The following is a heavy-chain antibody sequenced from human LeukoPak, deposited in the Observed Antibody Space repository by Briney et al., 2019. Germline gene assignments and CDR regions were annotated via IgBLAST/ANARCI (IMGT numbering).Heavy chain of an antibody. J-gene: IGHJ4*02. D-gene: IGHD3-22*01. CDR2: INPNSGGT. V-gene: IGHV1-2*02. CDR1: GYTFTGYY. CDR3: AIYYYHSSGYYFDY. Sequence: ASVKVSCKASGYTFTGYYMHWVRQAPGQVLEWMGWINPNSGGTNYAQKFQGRVTMTRDTSISTAYMELSRLRSDDTAVYYCAIYYYHSSGYYFDYWGQGTLVTVS.